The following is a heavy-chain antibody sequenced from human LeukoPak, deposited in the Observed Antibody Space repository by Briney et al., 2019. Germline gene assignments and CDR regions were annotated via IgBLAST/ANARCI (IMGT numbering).Heavy chain of an antibody. D-gene: IGHD2-8*02. J-gene: IGHJ4*02. CDR2: IYPPDSDT. V-gene: IGHV5-51*01. CDR1: GYTFTTYW. Sequence: GESLKISCKGSGYTFTTYWIGWVRQMPGKGLEWMGSIYPPDSDTRYSPSFQGQVTISVDKSITTAYLQWSSLKASDTAMYYCARLIDIVLLPPTFEAAGTSYFDCWGQGTLVTVSS. CDR3: ARLIDIVLLPPTFEAAGTSYFDC.